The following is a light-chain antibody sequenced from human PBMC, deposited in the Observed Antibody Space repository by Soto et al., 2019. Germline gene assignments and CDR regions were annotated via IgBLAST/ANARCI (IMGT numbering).Light chain of an antibody. J-gene: IGKJ5*01. CDR3: QQFNDYPIT. CDR2: DAS. V-gene: IGKV1-9*01. CDR1: QGINSY. Sequence: DIQLTQSPSFLSASVGDSVTITCRASQGINSYLAWYQQKPGKAPKXLMYDASTLQRGVPSRFSGSGSGTEFTLAISSLQPEDFATYYCQQFNDYPITFGQGTRLEIK.